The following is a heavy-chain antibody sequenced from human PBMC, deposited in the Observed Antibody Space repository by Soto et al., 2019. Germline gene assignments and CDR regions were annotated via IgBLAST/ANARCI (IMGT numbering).Heavy chain of an antibody. CDR1: GRTFSSYT. J-gene: IGHJ6*02. V-gene: IGHV1-69*13. CDR2: IIPIFGTT. Sequence: SVKVSCKASGRTFSSYTISWVRQARGQGLEWMGGIIPIFGTTNYAQKFQGRVTITAAESTSTAYMELRSLRSDDTAVYYCARKLEDCGCDCSSSPGMDVLVQGNTVTVSS. CDR3: ARKLEDCGCDCSSSPGMDV. D-gene: IGHD2-21*01.